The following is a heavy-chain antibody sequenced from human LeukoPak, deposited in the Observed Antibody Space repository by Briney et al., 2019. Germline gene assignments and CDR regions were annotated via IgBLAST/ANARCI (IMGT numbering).Heavy chain of an antibody. CDR3: ARDGFVGAADY. J-gene: IGHJ4*02. Sequence: GGSLRLSCAASEFIFSGYWMNWVRQAPGKGLEWVANIKQDGSEKQYVDSVRGRFTISRDNAKNSLYLQMNSLRVEDTAVYYCARDGFVGAADYWGQGTLVTVYS. CDR1: EFIFSGYW. D-gene: IGHD6-13*01. V-gene: IGHV3-7*01. CDR2: IKQDGSEK.